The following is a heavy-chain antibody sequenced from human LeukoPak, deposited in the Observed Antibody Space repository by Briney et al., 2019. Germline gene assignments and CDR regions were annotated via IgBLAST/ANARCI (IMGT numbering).Heavy chain of an antibody. D-gene: IGHD3-22*01. CDR2: FNSDGSSS. V-gene: IGHV3-74*01. CDR3: ARDQGYYYDSSVQNDAFDI. Sequence: GGSLRLSCAASGFTFRSYWMHWVRQAPGKGLVWVSRFNSDGSSSSYADSVKGRFTISRDNAKNTLYLQMNSLRAEDTAVYYCARDQGYYYDSSVQNDAFDIWGRGTMVTVSS. J-gene: IGHJ3*02. CDR1: GFTFRSYW.